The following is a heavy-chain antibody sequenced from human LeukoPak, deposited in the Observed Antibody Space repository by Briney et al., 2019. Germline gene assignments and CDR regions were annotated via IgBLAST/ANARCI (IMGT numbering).Heavy chain of an antibody. Sequence: GGSLRLSCAASGFTFSSFDMHWVRQPTGQGLEWVSTIGTASDTYYPGSVQGRFTLSRDNAKNSLYLQMNSLTAGDTAVYYCARGPPRGKYYYMDVWGKGTTVTVSS. J-gene: IGHJ6*03. V-gene: IGHV3-13*01. CDR2: IGTASDT. D-gene: IGHD1-1*01. CDR3: ARGPPRGKYYYMDV. CDR1: GFTFSSFD.